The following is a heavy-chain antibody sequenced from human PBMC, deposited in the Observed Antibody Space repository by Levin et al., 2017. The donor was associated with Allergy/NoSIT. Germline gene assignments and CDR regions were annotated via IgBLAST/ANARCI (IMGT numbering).Heavy chain of an antibody. CDR1: GFTFDDYA. CDR2: ISWNSGSI. D-gene: IGHD1-26*01. Sequence: GGSLRLSCAASGFTFDDYAMHWVRQAPGKGLEWVSGISWNSGSIGYADSVKGRFTISRDNAKNSLYLQMNSLRAEDTALYYCAKDMYSGSYQGYFDYWGQGTLVTVSS. CDR3: AKDMYSGSYQGYFDY. V-gene: IGHV3-9*01. J-gene: IGHJ4*02.